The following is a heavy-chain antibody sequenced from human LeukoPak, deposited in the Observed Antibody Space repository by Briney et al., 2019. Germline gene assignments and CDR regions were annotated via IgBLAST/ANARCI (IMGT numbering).Heavy chain of an antibody. CDR2: INHSGSA. J-gene: IGHJ4*02. Sequence: SETLSLTCAVYGGSFSSYYWSWIRQPPGKGLEWIGEINHSGSAKYSPSLESRVTISVDTSKNQVSLNLRSVSAADTAVYYCARVWIAVAIDYWGQGTLVTVSS. D-gene: IGHD6-19*01. CDR3: ARVWIAVAIDY. CDR1: GGSFSSYY. V-gene: IGHV4-34*01.